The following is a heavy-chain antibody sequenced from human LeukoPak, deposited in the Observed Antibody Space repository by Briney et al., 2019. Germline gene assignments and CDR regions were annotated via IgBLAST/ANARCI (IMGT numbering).Heavy chain of an antibody. J-gene: IGHJ4*02. Sequence: GGSLRLSCAASGFTFSDYYMSWIRQAPGKGLEWVSYISSSSSYTNYADSVKGRFTISRDNAKNSLYLQINSLRAEDTAVYYCARDPRIAVDYWGQGTLVTVSS. V-gene: IGHV3-11*06. CDR2: ISSSSSYT. CDR1: GFTFSDYY. CDR3: ARDPRIAVDY. D-gene: IGHD6-13*01.